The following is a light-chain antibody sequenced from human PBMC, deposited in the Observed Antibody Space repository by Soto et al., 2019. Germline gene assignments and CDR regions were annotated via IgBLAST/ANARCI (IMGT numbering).Light chain of an antibody. CDR2: DTS. CDR3: QQYNNWHPIT. CDR1: QSVTTN. V-gene: IGKV3-15*01. J-gene: IGKJ5*01. Sequence: ETVMTQSPDTLSISPGERATLSCRASQSVTTNVAWYQQKPGQAPRLLIYDTSTRATGIPARFSGSGSGTEFTLTISGLESEDFAVYYCQQYNNWHPITFGQGTRLEIK.